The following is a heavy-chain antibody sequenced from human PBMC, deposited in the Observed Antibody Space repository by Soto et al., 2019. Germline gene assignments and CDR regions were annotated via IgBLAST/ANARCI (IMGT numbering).Heavy chain of an antibody. V-gene: IGHV4-34*01. CDR3: ASGPYYDFWSGYLSY. J-gene: IGHJ4*02. Sequence: SETLSLTCAVYGGSFSGYYWSWIRQPPGKGLEWIGEINHSGSTNYNPSLKSRVTISVDTSKNQFSLKLSSVTAADTAVYYCASGPYYDFWSGYLSYWGQGTLVTVSS. CDR1: GGSFSGYY. CDR2: INHSGST. D-gene: IGHD3-3*01.